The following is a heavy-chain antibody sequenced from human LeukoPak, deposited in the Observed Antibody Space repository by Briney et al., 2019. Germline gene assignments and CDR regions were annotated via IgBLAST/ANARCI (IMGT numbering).Heavy chain of an antibody. CDR1: GFTFSSYE. V-gene: IGHV3-48*03. J-gene: IGHJ4*02. CDR3: ARRYCSSTSCTLDY. Sequence: PGGSLRLSCASSGFTFSSYEMNWVRQAPGKGLGWVSHISSSGGATYYADSVKGRFTISRDNAMTSLYLQMNSLRAEDTAVYYCARRYCSSTSCTLDYWGQGTLVTVSS. D-gene: IGHD2-2*01. CDR2: ISSSGGAT.